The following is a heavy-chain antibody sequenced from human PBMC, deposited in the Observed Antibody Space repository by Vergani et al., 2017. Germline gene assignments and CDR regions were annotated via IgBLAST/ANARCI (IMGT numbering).Heavy chain of an antibody. D-gene: IGHD2-2*02. CDR1: GFTYSDYY. V-gene: IGHV3-11*01. CDR3: ARPLRLGYCSRTSCYTGAFDI. Sequence: QVQLVESGGDLVKPGGSLRLSCAASGFTYSDYYMSWIRQAPGKGLEWVSYISSSGSTIYYADSVKGRFTISRDNAKNSLYMQMNSLRAEDTAVYYCARPLRLGYCSRTSCYTGAFDIWGQGTMVTVSS. J-gene: IGHJ3*02. CDR2: ISSSGSTI.